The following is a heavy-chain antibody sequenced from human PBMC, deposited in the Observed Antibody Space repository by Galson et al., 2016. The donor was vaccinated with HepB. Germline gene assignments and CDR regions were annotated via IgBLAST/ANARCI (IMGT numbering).Heavy chain of an antibody. D-gene: IGHD3-3*01. CDR1: AYESFFSASW. CDR3: ATDWFFPTNH. Sequence: SLRLSCAVSAYESFFSASWMHWVRQGPGKGLEWVSRIVSDGTSTSYADSGKGRFTNSRDNAKNTLYPQMNSLRAEDTAIYYCATDWFFPTNHWGRGTVVTVS. V-gene: IGHV3-74*01. CDR2: IVSDGTST. J-gene: IGHJ2*01.